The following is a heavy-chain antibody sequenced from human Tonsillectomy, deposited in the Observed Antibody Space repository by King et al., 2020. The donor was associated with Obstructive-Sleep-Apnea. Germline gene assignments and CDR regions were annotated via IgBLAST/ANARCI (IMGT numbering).Heavy chain of an antibody. CDR1: GYTFTSYA. Sequence: QLVPSGSELKKPGASVKVSCKASGYTFTSYAMNWVRQAPGQGLEWMGWINTNTGNPTYAQGFTGRFVFSLDTSVSTAYLQISSLKAEDTAVYYCAREDGGIAALGGYYYGMDVWGQGTTVTVSS. CDR2: INTNTGNP. V-gene: IGHV7-4-1*02. D-gene: IGHD6-6*01. CDR3: AREDGGIAALGGYYYGMDV. J-gene: IGHJ6*02.